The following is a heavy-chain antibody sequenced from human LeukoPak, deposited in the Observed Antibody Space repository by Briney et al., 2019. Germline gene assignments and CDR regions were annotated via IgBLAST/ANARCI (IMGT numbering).Heavy chain of an antibody. CDR2: ITPNNGYA. Sequence: ASVKVSCKASGYAFSNSGISWVRHAPGQGLEWMGWITPNNGYAHYAQKLRGRVTMTTDTFTSTAYMELRSLRSDDTAVYYCARNKSTTLGDYWGQGTLVTVSS. D-gene: IGHD2-2*01. J-gene: IGHJ4*02. V-gene: IGHV1-18*01. CDR3: ARNKSTTLGDY. CDR1: GYAFSNSG.